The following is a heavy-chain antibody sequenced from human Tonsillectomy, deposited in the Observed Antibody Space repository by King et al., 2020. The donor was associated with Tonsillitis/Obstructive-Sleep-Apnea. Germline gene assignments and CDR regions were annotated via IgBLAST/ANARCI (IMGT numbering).Heavy chain of an antibody. D-gene: IGHD2-15*01. CDR1: GYTFTSYY. V-gene: IGHV1-46*01. CDR2: INPSGGST. Sequence: VQLVESGAEVKKPGASVKVSCKASGYTFTSYYMHWVRQAPGQGLEWMGIINPSGGSTSYAQKFQGRVTMTRDTSTSTVYMELRSLRSEDTAVYYCARDGYCSGGSCYFPSNQIDYWGQGTLVTVSS. J-gene: IGHJ4*02. CDR3: ARDGYCSGGSCYFPSNQIDY.